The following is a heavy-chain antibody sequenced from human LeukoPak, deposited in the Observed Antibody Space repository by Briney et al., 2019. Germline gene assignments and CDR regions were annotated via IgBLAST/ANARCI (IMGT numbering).Heavy chain of an antibody. CDR3: ARSYDFWSGYLYYYYYGMDV. V-gene: IGHV1-2*02. CDR2: INPNSGGT. D-gene: IGHD3-3*01. J-gene: IGHJ6*02. Sequence: VASVKVSCKASGYTFTGYYMHWVRQAPGQGLEWMGWINPNSGGTNYAQKFQGRVTMTRDTSISTAYMELSRLRSDDTAVYYCARSYDFWSGYLYYYYYGMDVWGQGTTVTVSS. CDR1: GYTFTGYY.